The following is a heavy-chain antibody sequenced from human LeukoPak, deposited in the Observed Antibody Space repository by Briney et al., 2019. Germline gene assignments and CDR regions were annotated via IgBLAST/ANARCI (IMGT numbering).Heavy chain of an antibody. CDR3: ARGAPYSSGSDDY. CDR2: INHSGST. J-gene: IGHJ4*02. V-gene: IGHV4-34*01. Sequence: SETLSLTCAVYGGSFSGYYWSWIRQPPRKGLEWIGEINHSGSTNYNPSLKSRVTISVDTSKNQFSLKLSSVTAADTAVYYCARGAPYSSGSDDYWGQGTLVTVSS. D-gene: IGHD6-19*01. CDR1: GGSFSGYY.